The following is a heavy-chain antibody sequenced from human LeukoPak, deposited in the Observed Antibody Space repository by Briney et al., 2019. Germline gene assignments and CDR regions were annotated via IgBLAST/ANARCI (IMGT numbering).Heavy chain of an antibody. CDR2: ISGSGGST. CDR1: GFTFSSYA. Sequence: HPGGSLRLSCAASGFTFSSYAMSWVRQAPGKGLEWVSPISGSGGSTYYADSVKGRFTISRDNSKNTLYLQMNSLRAEDTAVYYCATGTESGTSVNYFDYWGQGTLVTVSS. CDR3: ATGTESGTSVNYFDY. J-gene: IGHJ4*02. V-gene: IGHV3-23*01. D-gene: IGHD1-14*01.